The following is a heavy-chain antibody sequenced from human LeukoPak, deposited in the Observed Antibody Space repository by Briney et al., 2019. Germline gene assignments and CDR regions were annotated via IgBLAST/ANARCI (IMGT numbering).Heavy chain of an antibody. D-gene: IGHD1-26*01. V-gene: IGHV3-48*02. CDR3: ARRSAGGSYYFDY. CDR2: ISSSSSTI. Sequence: GGSLRLSCAASGFTFSSYSMSWVRQAPGKGLEWVSYISSSSSTISYADSVKGRFTISRDNAKNSLYLQMNSLRDEDTAVYYCARRSAGGSYYFDYWGQGTLVTVSS. CDR1: GFTFSSYS. J-gene: IGHJ4*02.